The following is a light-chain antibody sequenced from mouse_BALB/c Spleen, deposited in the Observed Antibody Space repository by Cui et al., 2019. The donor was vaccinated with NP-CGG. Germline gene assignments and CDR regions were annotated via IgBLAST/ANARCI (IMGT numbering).Light chain of an antibody. CDR1: TGAVTTSYY. Sequence: QAVVTQESALTTSPGETVTLACRSSTGAVTTSYYANWVQEKPDHLFTGLIGGTNNRAPGAPARFSGSLIGDKAALTITGAQTEDEAIYFCALWYSNHWVFGGGTKLTVL. J-gene: IGLJ1*01. CDR3: ALWYSNHWV. V-gene: IGLV1*01. CDR2: GTN.